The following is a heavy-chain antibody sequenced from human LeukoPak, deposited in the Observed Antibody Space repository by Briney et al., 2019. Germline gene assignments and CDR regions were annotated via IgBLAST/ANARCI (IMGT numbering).Heavy chain of an antibody. V-gene: IGHV1-18*01. CDR2: ICGYNGNT. CDR1: GYRFSSHG. Sequence: AAVKVSCEDSGYRFSSHGVSWGRQAPGQGLGWGGWICGYNGNTNYAQRFQGRVSMTAETSTSTAYMELSSLPSDDTAVYYCPRDPSNTSAWKTWFDPWGQGPRVIVSS. J-gene: IGHJ5*02. D-gene: IGHD6-19*01. CDR3: PRDPSNTSAWKTWFDP.